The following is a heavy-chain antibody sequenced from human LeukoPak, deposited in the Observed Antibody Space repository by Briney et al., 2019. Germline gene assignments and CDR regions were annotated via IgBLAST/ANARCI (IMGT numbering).Heavy chain of an antibody. CDR3: ARGNQQLPRSTPDY. CDR2: IKTDGSTT. Sequence: GGSLRLSCAVSGFTFSSSWMHWVRHAPGKGLVWVSHIKTDGSTTAYADSVKGRFTISRDNAKNTLYLQMNSLRAEDTGVYYCARGNQQLPRSTPDYWGQGTPVTVSS. J-gene: IGHJ4*02. CDR1: GFTFSSSW. V-gene: IGHV3-74*01. D-gene: IGHD2-2*01.